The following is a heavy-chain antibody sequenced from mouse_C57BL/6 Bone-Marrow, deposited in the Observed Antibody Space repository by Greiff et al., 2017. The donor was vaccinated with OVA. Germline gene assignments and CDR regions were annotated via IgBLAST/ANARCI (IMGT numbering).Heavy chain of an antibody. Sequence: QVQLQQPGTELVKPGASVKLSCKASGYTFTSYWMHWVKQRPGQGLEWIGKINPSNGGTNYNEKFKSKATLTVDKSSSTAYMQLSSLTSEDSAVYYCARAGSSHWYFDVWGTGTTVTVSS. J-gene: IGHJ1*03. V-gene: IGHV1-53*01. CDR3: ARAGSSHWYFDV. CDR2: INPSNGGT. CDR1: GYTFTSYW. D-gene: IGHD1-1*01.